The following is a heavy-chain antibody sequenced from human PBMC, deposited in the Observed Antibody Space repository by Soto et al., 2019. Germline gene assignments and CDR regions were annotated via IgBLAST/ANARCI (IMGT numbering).Heavy chain of an antibody. D-gene: IGHD3-16*02. J-gene: IGHJ4*02. V-gene: IGHV3-23*01. CDR1: GFAFSRYA. CDR2: ISGSGGST. CDR3: AKDPPYDYIWGSYREDFDY. Sequence: GGALRLSCAASGFAFSRYAMRLVRQAPGKGLEWVSAISGSGGSTYYADSVKGRFTISRDNSKDTLYLQMNSLRAEDTAVYYCAKDPPYDYIWGSYREDFDYWGQGTLVTVSS.